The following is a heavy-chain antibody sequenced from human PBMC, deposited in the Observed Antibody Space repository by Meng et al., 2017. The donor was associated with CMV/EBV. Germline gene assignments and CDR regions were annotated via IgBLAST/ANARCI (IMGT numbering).Heavy chain of an antibody. V-gene: IGHV3-48*03. J-gene: IGHJ4*02. CDR3: AKFDITGTRIFRRGGVNFDY. CDR2: ISSSGSTI. D-gene: IGHD1-7*01. CDR1: GFTFSSYE. Sequence: GESLKISCAASGFTFSSYEMNWVRQAPGKGLEWVSYISSSGSTIYYADSVKGRFTISRDNSKNTLYLQMNSLRAEDTAVYYCAKFDITGTRIFRRGGVNFDYWGQGTLVTVSS.